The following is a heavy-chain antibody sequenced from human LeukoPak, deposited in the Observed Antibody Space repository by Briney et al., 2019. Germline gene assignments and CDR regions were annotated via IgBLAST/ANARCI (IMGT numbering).Heavy chain of an antibody. D-gene: IGHD6-19*01. Sequence: GGSLRLSCAASGFTFSSYSMNWVRQAPGKGLEWVSSISSSSSYIYYADSAKGRFTISRDNAKNSLYLQMNSLRAEDTAVYYCARDRIAVGDYWGQGTLVTVSS. J-gene: IGHJ4*02. V-gene: IGHV3-21*01. CDR1: GFTFSSYS. CDR3: ARDRIAVGDY. CDR2: ISSSSSYI.